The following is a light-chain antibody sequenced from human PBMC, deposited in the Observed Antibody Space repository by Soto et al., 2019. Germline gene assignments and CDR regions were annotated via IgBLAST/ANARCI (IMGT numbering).Light chain of an antibody. CDR2: VAS. CDR1: QSVSSSY. CDR3: QQYSSSPLT. J-gene: IGKJ4*01. Sequence: EIVLTQSPGPLSLSPGERAPLSCGVSQSVSSSYLAWYQQKPGQTPRLLIYVASTRATGIPDRFSGSGSGTDFTLTISRLEPEDFAVYHCQQYSSSPLTFGGGTKVDIK. V-gene: IGKV3-20*01.